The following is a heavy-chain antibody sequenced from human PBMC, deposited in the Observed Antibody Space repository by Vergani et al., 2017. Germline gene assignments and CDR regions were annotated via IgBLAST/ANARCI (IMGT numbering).Heavy chain of an antibody. CDR2: IYYSGST. D-gene: IGHD3-10*01. V-gene: IGHV4-30-4*01. CDR3: ARDVASYYYGSGSAPTDNAFDI. CDR1: GGSISSGDYY. Sequence: QVQLQESGPGLVKPSQTLSLTCTVSGGSISSGDYYWSWIRQPPGKGLEWIGYIYYSGSTYYNPSLKSRVTISVDTSKNQFSLKLSSVTAADTAVYYCARDVASYYYGSGSAPTDNAFDIWGQGTMVTVSS. J-gene: IGHJ3*02.